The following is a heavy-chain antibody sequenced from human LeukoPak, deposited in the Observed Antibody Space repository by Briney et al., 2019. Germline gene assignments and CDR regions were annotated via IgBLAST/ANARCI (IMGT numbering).Heavy chain of an antibody. CDR3: ARVDTAMVIDY. Sequence: ASVKVSCKSSGYTXSGYYMHWVRQAPGQGLEWVGWINPDSGGTNFARKFQGRVTMTRDTSISTAFMELSRLRSDDTAVYYCARVDTAMVIDYWGQGTLVTVSS. D-gene: IGHD5-18*01. CDR2: INPDSGGT. CDR1: GYTXSGYY. V-gene: IGHV1-2*02. J-gene: IGHJ4*02.